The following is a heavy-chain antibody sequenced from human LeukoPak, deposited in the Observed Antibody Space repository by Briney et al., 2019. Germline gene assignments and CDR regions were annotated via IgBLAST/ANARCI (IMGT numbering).Heavy chain of an antibody. CDR2: INPNSGGT. CDR3: AREWGEEQQLGGYNWFDS. J-gene: IGHJ5*01. CDR1: GYTFTGYY. V-gene: IGHV1-2*02. Sequence: ASVKVTCKASGYTFTGYYMHWVRQAPGQGLEWMGLINPNSGGTNYGQKFQGRVTMTRDTSISTAYMELSRLRSDDTAVYYCAREWGEEQQLGGYNWFDSWGQGTLVTVSS. D-gene: IGHD6-13*01.